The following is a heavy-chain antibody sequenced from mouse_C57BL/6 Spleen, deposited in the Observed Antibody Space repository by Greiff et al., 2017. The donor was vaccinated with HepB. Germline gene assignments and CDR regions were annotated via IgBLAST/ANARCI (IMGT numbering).Heavy chain of an antibody. D-gene: IGHD4-1*01. CDR2: IDPSDSYT. J-gene: IGHJ4*01. V-gene: IGHV1-69*01. CDR1: GYTFTSYW. CDR3: ARLGPSSLYYAMDY. Sequence: QVQLQQPGAELVMPGASVKLSCKASGYTFTSYWMHWVKQRPGQGLEWIGEIDPSDSYTNYNQKFKGKSTLTVDKSSSTAYMQLSSLTSEDSAVYYCARLGPSSLYYAMDYWGQGTSVTVSS.